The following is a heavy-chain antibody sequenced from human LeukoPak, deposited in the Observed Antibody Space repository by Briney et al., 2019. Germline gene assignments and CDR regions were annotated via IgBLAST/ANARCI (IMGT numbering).Heavy chain of an antibody. V-gene: IGHV1-46*01. D-gene: IGHD5-18*01. J-gene: IGHJ4*02. Sequence: ASVKVSCKASGYTFTSYYMHWVRQAPGQGLEWMGIINPSGGSTSYAQKLQGRVTMTRDTSTSTVYMELSSLRSEDTAVYYCAKGGYSYGLTTRNLNFDYWGQGTLVTVSS. CDR3: AKGGYSYGLTTRNLNFDY. CDR1: GYTFTSYY. CDR2: INPSGGST.